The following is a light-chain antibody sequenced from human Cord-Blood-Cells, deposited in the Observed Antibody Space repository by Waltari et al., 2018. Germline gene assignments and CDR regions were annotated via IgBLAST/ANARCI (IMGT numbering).Light chain of an antibody. CDR2: AAS. V-gene: IGKV1-39*01. J-gene: IGKJ3*01. CDR3: PQSYITLLFT. CDR1: QSISCY. Sequence: DIQMTQSASSLSAAVGDRVTITCRQSQSISCYLNWYQQKPGKPPKLLIYAASSLQSVVASRFSGSVSATDFTLTISSLQPEDFATVYCPQSYITLLFTFGPGTKVDIK.